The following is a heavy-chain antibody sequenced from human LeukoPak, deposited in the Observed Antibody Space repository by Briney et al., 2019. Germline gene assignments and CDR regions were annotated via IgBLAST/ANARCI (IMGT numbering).Heavy chain of an antibody. CDR2: IYYSGST. V-gene: IGHV4-59*01. Sequence: RTSETLSLTCTVSGGSISSYYWSWIRQPPGKGLEWIGYIYYSGSTNYNPSLKSRVTISVDTSKNQFSLKLSSVTAADTAVYYCARYGYTMIEEYYYYGMDVGGQGTTVTVSS. CDR1: GGSISSYY. CDR3: ARYGYTMIEEYYYYGMDV. J-gene: IGHJ6*02. D-gene: IGHD3-22*01.